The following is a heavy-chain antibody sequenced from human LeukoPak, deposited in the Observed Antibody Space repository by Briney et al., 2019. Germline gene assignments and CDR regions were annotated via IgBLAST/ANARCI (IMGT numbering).Heavy chain of an antibody. CDR3: ARDARFYDSGNLHLDLDS. V-gene: IGHV3-74*01. CDR2: ISFDGGIT. CDR1: GFTFSSHW. J-gene: IGHJ4*02. D-gene: IGHD3-10*01. Sequence: GGSLRLSCEASGFTFSSHWMHWVRQAPGKGLVWVSQISFDGGITEYADAVNGRFIVSRDNSKNRLFLQMDSLRVDDTAVYFCARDARFYDSGNLHLDLDSWGQGTLVIVSS.